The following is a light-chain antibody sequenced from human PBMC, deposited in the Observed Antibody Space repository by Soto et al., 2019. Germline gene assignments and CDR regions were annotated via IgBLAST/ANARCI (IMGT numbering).Light chain of an antibody. CDR2: AAS. CDR3: QQSYSTLWT. V-gene: IGKV1-39*01. CDR1: QSISSY. Sequence: DIQMTQSPSSLSASVGDVVTITCRASQSISSYLNWYQQKPGKAPKLLIYAASSLQSGVPSRFSGSGSGTDSTLTISSLQPEDFATYYCQQSYSTLWTCGQGTKGDIK. J-gene: IGKJ1*01.